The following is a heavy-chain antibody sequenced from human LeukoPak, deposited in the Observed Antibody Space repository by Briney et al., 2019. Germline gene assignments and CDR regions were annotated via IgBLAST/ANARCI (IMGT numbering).Heavy chain of an antibody. CDR1: GYTFTSYG. J-gene: IGHJ3*02. Sequence: ASVKVSCKAPGYTFTSYGISWVRQAPGQGLEWMGRISPYNGNTKYAQKLQGRVTMTTDTSTSTAYMELRSLRSDDTAVYYCARASTHRYNWKSGQLNDAFDIWGQGTMVTVSS. V-gene: IGHV1-18*01. CDR3: ARASTHRYNWKSGQLNDAFDI. CDR2: ISPYNGNT. D-gene: IGHD1-20*01.